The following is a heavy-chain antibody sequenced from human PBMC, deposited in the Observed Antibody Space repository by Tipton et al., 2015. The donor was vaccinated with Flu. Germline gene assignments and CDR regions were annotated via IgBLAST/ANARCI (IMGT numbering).Heavy chain of an antibody. J-gene: IGHJ2*01. CDR3: APSTRYWTGGHFFGW. CDR1: GASISSTTYY. CDR2: IYKTGIT. V-gene: IGHV4-39*07. Sequence: TLSLTCDVSGASISSTTYYWGWIRQPPGKGLEWIGSIYKTGITDYNPSLKSRVTLSLGTSKNQFSLKVRSVNAADTAVYYCAPSTRYWTGGHFFGWWGRGTQVTASP. D-gene: IGHD2-2*01.